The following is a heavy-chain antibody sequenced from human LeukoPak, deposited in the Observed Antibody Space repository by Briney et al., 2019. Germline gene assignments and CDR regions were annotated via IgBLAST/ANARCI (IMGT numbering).Heavy chain of an antibody. V-gene: IGHV3-7*01. J-gene: IGHJ6*02. CDR1: GFTFSSYW. Sequence: GGSLRLSCAASGFTFSSYWMSWVRQAPGKGLEWVANIKEDGSEKYYVDSVKGRFSISRDKAKISLYLQMNSLRAEDTAVYYCARERPSQYYYYGMDVWGQGTTVTVSS. CDR3: ARERPSQYYYYGMDV. CDR2: IKEDGSEK.